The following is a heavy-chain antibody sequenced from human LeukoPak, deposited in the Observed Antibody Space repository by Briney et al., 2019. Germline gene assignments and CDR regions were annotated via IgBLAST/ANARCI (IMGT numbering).Heavy chain of an antibody. Sequence: ASVKVSSKASGYAFTSYYMHWVRQAPGQGLEWMGIINPSGGSTTYAQKFRGRVTVTMDTSTSTVHMELSSLRSEDTAMYYCARRGYSSSWYPYFDYWGQGTLVTVSS. D-gene: IGHD6-13*01. V-gene: IGHV1-46*01. CDR3: ARRGYSSSWYPYFDY. CDR1: GYAFTSYY. CDR2: INPSGGST. J-gene: IGHJ4*02.